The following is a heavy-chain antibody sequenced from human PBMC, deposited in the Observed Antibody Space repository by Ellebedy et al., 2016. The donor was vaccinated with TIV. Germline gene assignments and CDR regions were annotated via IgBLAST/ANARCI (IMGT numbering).Heavy chain of an antibody. Sequence: SETLSLTCTVSGGSISSSSYYWGWIRQPPGKGLEWIGGIYYSGSTYYNPSLKSRVTISVDTSKNQFSLKLSSVTAADTAVYYCARHSGSGSYYKQTPDYWGQGTLVTVSS. J-gene: IGHJ4*02. CDR1: GGSISSSSYY. D-gene: IGHD3-10*01. CDR2: IYYSGST. CDR3: ARHSGSGSYYKQTPDY. V-gene: IGHV4-39*01.